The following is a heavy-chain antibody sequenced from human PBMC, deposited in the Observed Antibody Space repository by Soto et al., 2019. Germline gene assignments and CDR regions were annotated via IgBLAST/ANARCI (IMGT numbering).Heavy chain of an antibody. CDR3: ARRAV. Sequence: EVQLVESGGGLVQPGGSLRLSCAASGFTFSTYSMNWVRQAPGKGLEWISYITTSSSTIYYADSVKGRFTISRDNAKNSLYLQMNSLRVEDTAVYYGARRAVWGQGTTVTVS. CDR1: GFTFSTYS. CDR2: ITTSSSTI. V-gene: IGHV3-48*01. J-gene: IGHJ6*02.